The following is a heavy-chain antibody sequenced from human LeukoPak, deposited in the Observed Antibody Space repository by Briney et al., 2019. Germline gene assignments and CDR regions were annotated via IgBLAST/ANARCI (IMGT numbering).Heavy chain of an antibody. CDR3: TTDSIAAAGSEANY. D-gene: IGHD6-13*01. CDR2: SRNKAKSYTT. V-gene: IGHV3-72*01. Sequence: PGGSLSLSCAVSGFTFSDHFLDWVRQAPGKGLEWVGRSRNKAKSYTTEYAASVKGRFTISRDDSKNTLYLQMNSLKTEDTAVYYCTTDSIAAAGSEANYWGQGTLVTVSS. J-gene: IGHJ4*02. CDR1: GFTFSDHF.